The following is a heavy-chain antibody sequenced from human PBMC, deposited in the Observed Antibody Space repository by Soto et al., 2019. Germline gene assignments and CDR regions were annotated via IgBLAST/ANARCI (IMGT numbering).Heavy chain of an antibody. Sequence: GGSLRLSCAASGFTFSSYRMHWVRQAPGKGLEWVAVIWYDGSNKYYADSVKGRFTISRDNSKNTLYLQMNSLRAEDTAVYYCARGRQLAVVEALDYWGQGTLVTVSS. J-gene: IGHJ4*02. CDR2: IWYDGSNK. CDR1: GFTFSSYR. D-gene: IGHD6-13*01. V-gene: IGHV3-33*01. CDR3: ARGRQLAVVEALDY.